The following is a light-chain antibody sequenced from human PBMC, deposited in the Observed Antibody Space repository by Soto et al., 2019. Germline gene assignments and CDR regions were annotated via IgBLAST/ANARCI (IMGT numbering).Light chain of an antibody. CDR3: QQYVISVT. CDR1: QSVSSY. J-gene: IGKJ5*01. CDR2: DAS. V-gene: IGKV3-11*01. Sequence: IVFSLSHTTLSFSPGERVPLSCRASQSVSSYLAWYQQKPGQAPRLLIYDASNRATGIPARFSGSGSGTDFTLTISRLEPQDSAMYYCQQYVISVTFGQGTRLEIK.